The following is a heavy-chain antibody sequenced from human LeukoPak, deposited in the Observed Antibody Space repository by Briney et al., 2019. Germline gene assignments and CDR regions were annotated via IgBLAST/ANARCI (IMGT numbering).Heavy chain of an antibody. CDR3: ASVYYDYVWGSYRPLDY. Sequence: ASVKVSCKASGYTFTSYVISWVRQAPGQGLEWMGWISAYNGNTNYAQKLQGRVTMTTDTSTSTAYMELRSLRSDDTAVYYCASVYYDYVWGSYRPLDYWGQGTLVTVSA. J-gene: IGHJ4*02. D-gene: IGHD3-16*02. V-gene: IGHV1-18*01. CDR1: GYTFTSYV. CDR2: ISAYNGNT.